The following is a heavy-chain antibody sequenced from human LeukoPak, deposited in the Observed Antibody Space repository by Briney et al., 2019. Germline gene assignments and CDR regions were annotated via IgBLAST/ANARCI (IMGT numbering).Heavy chain of an antibody. J-gene: IGHJ4*02. Sequence: GGSLRLSCAASGFTFSSYGINWVRQAPGKGLEWVSSISNSSSYIYYADSVKGRFTISRDNVKNSLYLQMNSLRAEDTAVYYCARDRYNYGYEVDFWGQGTLVTVSS. CDR3: ARDRYNYGYEVDF. CDR1: GFTFSSYG. D-gene: IGHD5-18*01. V-gene: IGHV3-21*01. CDR2: ISNSSSYI.